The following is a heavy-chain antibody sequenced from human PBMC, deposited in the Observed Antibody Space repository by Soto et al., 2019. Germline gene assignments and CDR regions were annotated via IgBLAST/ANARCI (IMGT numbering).Heavy chain of an antibody. V-gene: IGHV4-4*02. CDR2: IFQSGST. D-gene: IGHD6-19*01. CDR1: GGTIRSPDW. CDR3: ARGRGRYSSGWSWFDP. J-gene: IGHJ5*02. Sequence: SETLSLTSGVSGGTIRSPDWWTCVRQPPGKGLEWIGEIFQSGSTNYTPSLESRVTISVDKSKNQFSLTLTSVTAADTAVYFCARGRGRYSSGWSWFDPWGQGILVTVYS.